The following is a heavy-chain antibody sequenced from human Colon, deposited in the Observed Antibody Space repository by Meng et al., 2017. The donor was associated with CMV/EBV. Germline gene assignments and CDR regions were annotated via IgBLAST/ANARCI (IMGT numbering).Heavy chain of an antibody. D-gene: IGHD5-12*01. Sequence: QVQLVHSGAEVKKPGASVKVSCKASGYTFTSYDINWVRQATGQGLEWMGWMNPNSGNTGYAQKFQGRVTMTRNTSISTDYMELSGLRSEDTAVYYCARENSGYDKRRGFDYWGQGTLVTVSS. CDR3: ARENSGYDKRRGFDY. J-gene: IGHJ4*02. CDR2: MNPNSGNT. V-gene: IGHV1-8*01. CDR1: GYTFTSYD.